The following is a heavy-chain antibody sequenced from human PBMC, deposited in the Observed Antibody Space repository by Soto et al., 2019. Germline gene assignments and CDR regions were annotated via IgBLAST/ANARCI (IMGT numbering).Heavy chain of an antibody. D-gene: IGHD3-10*01. V-gene: IGHV4-4*02. CDR2: IHHSGST. CDR3: ARYDYGSGNDYNIDY. CDR1: GCEKW. J-gene: IGHJ4*02. Sequence: PSETLSLTCAVFGCEKWWSWVRQPPGKGLEWIGEIHHSGSTNYNPSLKSRVTISVEKSWNQFSLKLSSVTAADTAVYYCARYDYGSGNDYNIDYWGQGILVTVSS.